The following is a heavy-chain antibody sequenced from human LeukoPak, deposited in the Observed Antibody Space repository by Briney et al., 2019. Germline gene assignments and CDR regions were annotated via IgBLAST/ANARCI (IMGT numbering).Heavy chain of an antibody. CDR1: GGSISNYY. D-gene: IGHD6-13*01. V-gene: IGHV4-59*08. J-gene: IGHJ4*02. CDR2: IYNSGST. CDR3: SRLAPYPGVWASDY. Sequence: SETLSLTCTVSGGSISNYYWSWMRQPPGKGLEWIGYIYNSGSTNSNPSLKSRVTISVDKSKNQFSLKLSSVTAADTAVYYCSRLAPYPGVWASDYWGQGTLVTVSS.